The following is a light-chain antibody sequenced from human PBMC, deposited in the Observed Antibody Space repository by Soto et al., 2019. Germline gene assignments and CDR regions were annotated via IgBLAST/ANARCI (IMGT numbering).Light chain of an antibody. CDR2: AAS. Sequence: DIQMTQSPSSLSASVGDRVTITCRASQGISNYLAWYQQKPGKVPKLLIYAASTLQSAVPSRFRGSGAGRDFTLTIRSLRPEDVATYYCQKYNSAPLTFGGGTKVEIK. CDR1: QGISNY. CDR3: QKYNSAPLT. J-gene: IGKJ4*01. V-gene: IGKV1-27*01.